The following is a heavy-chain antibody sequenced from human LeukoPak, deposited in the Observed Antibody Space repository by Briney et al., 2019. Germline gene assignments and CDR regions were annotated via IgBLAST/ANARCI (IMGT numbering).Heavy chain of an antibody. CDR2: MNPNSGNT. CDR1: GYTFTSYD. V-gene: IGHV1-8*03. D-gene: IGHD6-19*01. CDR3: ARNSAAGYSSGGDFDY. J-gene: IGHJ4*02. Sequence: ASVKVSSKASGYTFTSYDINWVRQATGQGLEWMGWMNPNSGNTGYAQKFQGRVTITRNTSISTAYMELSSLRSEDTAVYYCARNSAAGYSSGGDFDYWGQGTLGTVSS.